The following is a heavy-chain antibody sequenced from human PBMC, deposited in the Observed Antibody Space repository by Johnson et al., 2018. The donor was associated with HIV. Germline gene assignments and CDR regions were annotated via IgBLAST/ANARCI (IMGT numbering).Heavy chain of an antibody. CDR3: ARDQVVEMATIIGDDAFDI. CDR1: GFTFSDHY. D-gene: IGHD5-24*01. Sequence: QVQLVESGGGLVKAGGSLRLSCAASGFTFSDHYMTWIRQAPGKGLECISSISSSGRTTYYADSVKGRFTISRDNAKNSLYLQMNSLRAEDTAVFYCARDQVVEMATIIGDDAFDIWGQGTMVTVSS. CDR2: ISSSGRTT. V-gene: IGHV3-11*04. J-gene: IGHJ3*02.